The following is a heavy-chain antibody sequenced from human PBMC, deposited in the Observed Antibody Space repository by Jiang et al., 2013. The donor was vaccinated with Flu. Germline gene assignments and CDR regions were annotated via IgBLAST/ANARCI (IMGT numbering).Heavy chain of an antibody. CDR2: VDPEDGET. Sequence: VDPEDGETIYAEKFQGRVTITADTSTDTAYMELSSLRSEDTAVYYCATGGGSSWYNWFDPWGQGTLVTVSS. J-gene: IGHJ5*02. D-gene: IGHD6-13*01. CDR3: ATGGGSSWYNWFDP. V-gene: IGHV1-69-2*01.